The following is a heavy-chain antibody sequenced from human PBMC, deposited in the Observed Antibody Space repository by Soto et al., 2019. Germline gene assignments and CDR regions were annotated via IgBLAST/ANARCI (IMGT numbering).Heavy chain of an antibody. V-gene: IGHV3-11*05. J-gene: IGHJ4*02. Sequence: QVQLVESGGGLVKPGGSLRLSCAASGFTFSDYYMSWIRQAPGKGLEWVSYISSSSSYTNYADSVKGRFTISRDNAKNALYLQMNSLRAEDTAVYYCATGQYYYDSSGYYYSWGQGTLVTVSS. CDR3: ATGQYYYDSSGYYYS. CDR2: ISSSSSYT. CDR1: GFTFSDYY. D-gene: IGHD3-22*01.